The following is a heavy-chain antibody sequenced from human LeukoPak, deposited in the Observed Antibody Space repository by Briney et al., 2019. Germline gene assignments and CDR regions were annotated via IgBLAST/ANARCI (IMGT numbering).Heavy chain of an antibody. V-gene: IGHV4-34*01. CDR2: INHSGST. Sequence: SETLSLTCAVYGGSFSGYYWSWIRQPPGKGLEWIGEINHSGSTNYNPSLKSRVTISVDTSKNQFSLKLSSVTAADTAVYYCARNYGDAFDIWGQGTMVTVSS. J-gene: IGHJ3*02. D-gene: IGHD3-16*01. CDR1: GGSFSGYY. CDR3: ARNYGDAFDI.